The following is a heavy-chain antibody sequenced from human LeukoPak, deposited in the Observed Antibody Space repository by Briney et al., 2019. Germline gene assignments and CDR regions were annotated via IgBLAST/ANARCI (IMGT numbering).Heavy chain of an antibody. Sequence: PSETLSLTCAVYGGSFSGYYWSWIRQPPGKGLEWIGEIKHSGSTNYNPSLTSRVTISVDTSKNQFSLKLSSVTAADTAVYYCARGRCSGGSCYWLSYYYYMDVWGKGTTVTVSS. CDR2: IKHSGST. V-gene: IGHV4-34*01. J-gene: IGHJ6*03. D-gene: IGHD2-15*01. CDR1: GGSFSGYY. CDR3: ARGRCSGGSCYWLSYYYYMDV.